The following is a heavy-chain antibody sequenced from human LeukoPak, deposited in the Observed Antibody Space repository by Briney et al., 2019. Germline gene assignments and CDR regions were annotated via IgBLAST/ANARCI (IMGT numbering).Heavy chain of an antibody. CDR1: GFTFSSYI. D-gene: IGHD6-13*01. J-gene: IGHJ4*02. CDR2: ISDSGDNT. Sequence: GGSLRLSCAASGFTFSSYIMSWVRQAPGRELEWVSTISDSGDNTYYADSVEGRFTTSRDNSKNTLFLQMNSLRAEGTAVYYCAKDSAAAGTTFDHWGQGTLVTVSS. V-gene: IGHV3-23*01. CDR3: AKDSAAAGTTFDH.